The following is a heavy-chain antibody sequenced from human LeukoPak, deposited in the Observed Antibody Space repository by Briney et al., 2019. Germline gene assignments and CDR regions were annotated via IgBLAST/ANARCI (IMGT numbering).Heavy chain of an antibody. CDR3: ARDLPDVLTGYSDLAFDI. J-gene: IGHJ3*02. CDR2: IKQDGSDK. V-gene: IGHV3-7*03. Sequence: GGSLRLSCAVSGFHFATYWMTWVRQAPGKGLEWVANIKQDGSDKNYVDSVKGRFTISRDNAKKLLYLQMNSLRAEDTAVYYCARDLPDVLTGYSDLAFDIWGQRTMVTVSS. D-gene: IGHD3-9*01. CDR1: GFHFATYW.